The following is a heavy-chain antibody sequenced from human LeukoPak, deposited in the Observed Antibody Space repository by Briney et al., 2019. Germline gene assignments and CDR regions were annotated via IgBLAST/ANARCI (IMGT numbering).Heavy chain of an antibody. V-gene: IGHV4-61*02. J-gene: IGHJ3*02. CDR3: SGFYYEGDAFDI. Sequence: SQTLSLTCTVSGGSISSGSYYWSWIRQPAGKGLEWIGRIYTSGSTNYNPSLKSRVTISVDTSKNQFSLKLSSVTAADTAVYDSSGFYYEGDAFDIWGQGTMVTVSS. D-gene: IGHD3-22*01. CDR1: GGSISSGSYY. CDR2: IYTSGST.